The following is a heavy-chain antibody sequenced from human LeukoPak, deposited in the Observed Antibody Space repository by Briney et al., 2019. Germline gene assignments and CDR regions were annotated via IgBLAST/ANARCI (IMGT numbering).Heavy chain of an antibody. CDR2: IYTSGST. CDR1: GGSISSYY. CDR3: ARDSKQYCSSTSCYGYYYMDV. V-gene: IGHV4-4*09. J-gene: IGHJ6*03. D-gene: IGHD2-2*01. Sequence: SETLSLTCTVFGGSISSYYWSWIRQPPGKGLEWIGYIYTSGSTYYNPSLKSRVTISVDTSKNQFSLKLSSVTAADTAVYYCARDSKQYCSSTSCYGYYYMDVWGKGTTVTVSS.